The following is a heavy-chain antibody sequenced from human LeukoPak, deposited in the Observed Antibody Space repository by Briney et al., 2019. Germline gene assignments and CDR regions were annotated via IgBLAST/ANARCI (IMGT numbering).Heavy chain of an antibody. Sequence: GGSLRLSCVASGFSFRRYSMTWVRQAPGKGLEWVAYISYSSSFIYYADSVKGRFIITRDNAENSLFLQMNSLRAEDTAVYYCARDQGTYTDYDVDYWGQGTLVTVSS. V-gene: IGHV3-21*01. CDR1: GFSFRRYS. CDR2: ISYSSSFI. D-gene: IGHD4-17*01. CDR3: ARDQGTYTDYDVDY. J-gene: IGHJ4*02.